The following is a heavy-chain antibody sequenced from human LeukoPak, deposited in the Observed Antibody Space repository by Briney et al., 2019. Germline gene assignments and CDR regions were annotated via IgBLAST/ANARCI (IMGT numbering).Heavy chain of an antibody. CDR1: GGSISSSSYY. D-gene: IGHD6-19*01. CDR2: TYYSGST. Sequence: SETLSLTCTVPGGSISSSSYYWGWIRQPPGKGLEWIGNTYYSGSTYYNPSLKSRVTISVDTSKKQFSLKLSSVTAADTAVYFCARFSNGWYSGDYWGQGTLVTVSS. CDR3: ARFSNGWYSGDY. V-gene: IGHV4-39*01. J-gene: IGHJ4*02.